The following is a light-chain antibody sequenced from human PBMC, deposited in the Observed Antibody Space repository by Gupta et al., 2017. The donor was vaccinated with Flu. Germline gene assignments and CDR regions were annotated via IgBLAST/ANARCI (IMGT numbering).Light chain of an antibody. CDR2: GAS. Sequence: PATTSLSPPERAALSCRATHRVSSNFASYHQKPGQAPRLLLYGASTRATAIPPTFSGSGSSRAFTLIIISRLSPDFAVYYCCQQNNYRRTFGEGTKVEIK. J-gene: IGKJ4*02. V-gene: IGKV3-15*01. CDR3: CQQNNYRRT. CDR1: HRVSSN.